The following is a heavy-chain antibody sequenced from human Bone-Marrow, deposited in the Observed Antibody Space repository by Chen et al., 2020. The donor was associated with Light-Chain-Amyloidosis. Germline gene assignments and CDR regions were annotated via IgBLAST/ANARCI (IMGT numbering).Heavy chain of an antibody. Sequence: EVQLVESGGDLVQPGGSLRLSCAASGFSFSDNYMDWVRQAPGKGLEWVARIRDKGSRPPTENAASVKGRFTISRDDSKNSVYLQMNSLSTEDRALYYCVKDRDGLGEDWSQGTLVTISS. CDR3: VKDRDGLGED. CDR2: IRDKGSRPPT. D-gene: IGHD3-16*01. V-gene: IGHV3-72*01. CDR1: GFSFSDNY. J-gene: IGHJ4*02.